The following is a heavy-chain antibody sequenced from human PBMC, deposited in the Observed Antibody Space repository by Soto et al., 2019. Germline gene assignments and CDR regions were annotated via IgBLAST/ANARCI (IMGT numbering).Heavy chain of an antibody. D-gene: IGHD3-10*01. CDR1: GYTFTSYG. CDR2: ISAYNGNT. Sequence: QVQLVQSGAEVKKPGASVKVSCKASGYTFTSYGISWVRQAPGQGLEWMGWISAYNGNTNYAQKLQGRVTMTTDTSTSTADMELRSLRSDDTAVYYCARFFHYYGSGSLGDYWGQGTLVTVSS. V-gene: IGHV1-18*01. CDR3: ARFFHYYGSGSLGDY. J-gene: IGHJ4*02.